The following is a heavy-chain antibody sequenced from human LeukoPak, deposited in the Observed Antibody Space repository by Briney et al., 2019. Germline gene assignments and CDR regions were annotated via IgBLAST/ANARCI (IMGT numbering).Heavy chain of an antibody. J-gene: IGHJ6*02. V-gene: IGHV3-23*01. CDR1: GFTFSSYW. D-gene: IGHD3-10*01. Sequence: PGGSLRLSCAVSGFTFSSYWMSWVRQAPGKGLEWVSSVSTSGDNTHYADSVKGRFTISRDNSKSTLSLQMSNLRVEDTAVYYCAKSVYHYGSGTNYGMDVWGQGTTVTVSS. CDR2: VSTSGDNT. CDR3: AKSVYHYGSGTNYGMDV.